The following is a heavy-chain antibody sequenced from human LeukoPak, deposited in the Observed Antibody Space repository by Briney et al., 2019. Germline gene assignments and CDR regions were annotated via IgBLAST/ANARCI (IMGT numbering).Heavy chain of an antibody. V-gene: IGHV4-59*01. D-gene: IGHD3-22*01. J-gene: IGHJ3*02. Sequence: SGTLSLTCTVYSASISSSYWSWVRQPPGNRREWIGLIYYNENTNSNPSLNRRATISADTSKKPFSVKLTSVTAADTAVYYCFRGNYDNRGYSNAFDIWGERETFTVSS. CDR1: SASISSSY. CDR3: FRGNYDNRGYSNAFDI. CDR2: IYYNENT.